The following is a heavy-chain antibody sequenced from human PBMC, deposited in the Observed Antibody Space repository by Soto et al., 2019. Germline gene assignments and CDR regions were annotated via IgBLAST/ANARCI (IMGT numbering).Heavy chain of an antibody. CDR1: GFTFSSYA. D-gene: IGHD2-2*01. CDR2: ISGSGGST. J-gene: IGHJ4*02. CDR3: AKPRDEYQLPFDY. V-gene: IGHV3-23*01. Sequence: EVQLLESGGGLVQPGGSLRLSCAASGFTFSSYAMSWVRQAPGKGLEWVSAISGSGGSTYYADSVKGRFTISRDNSKNTLYLQMNSRRAQDTAVYYCAKPRDEYQLPFDYRGQGTLVTVSS.